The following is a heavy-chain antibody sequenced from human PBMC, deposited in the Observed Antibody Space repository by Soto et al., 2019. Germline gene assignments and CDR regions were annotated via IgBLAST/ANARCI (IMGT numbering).Heavy chain of an antibody. J-gene: IGHJ6*02. CDR2: IYPDDSDV. V-gene: IGHV5-51*01. CDR3: AREIDARGAYYYGMDV. D-gene: IGHD3-10*01. CDR1: GYDFSTFW. Sequence: PGESLKISCKASGYDFSTFWIAWVRQMPGRGLEWMGVIYPDDSDVTYSPSFQGQVTISVDKSMTTAYLHWSSLRASDTATYYCAREIDARGAYYYGMDVWGQGTTVTVSS.